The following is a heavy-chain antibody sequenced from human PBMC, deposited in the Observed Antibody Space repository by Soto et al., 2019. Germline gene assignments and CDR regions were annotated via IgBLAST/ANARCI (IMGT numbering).Heavy chain of an antibody. D-gene: IGHD3-22*01. J-gene: IGHJ6*02. CDR1: VGSISSSNW. V-gene: IGHV4-4*02. CDR3: ARDRGYYYDSSGYSSVGGMDV. Sequence: PSETLSVTCAISVGSISSSNWWSWFRQPPVKGLQWIGEIYHSGSTNYNPSLKSRVTISVDKSKNQFSLKLSSVTAADTAVYYCARDRGYYYDSSGYSSVGGMDVWGQGTTVTVSS. CDR2: IYHSGST.